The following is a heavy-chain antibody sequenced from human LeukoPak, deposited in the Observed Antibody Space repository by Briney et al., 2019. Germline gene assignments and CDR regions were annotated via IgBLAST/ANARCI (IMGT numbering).Heavy chain of an antibody. CDR3: ATLGGYSSNNWFDP. D-gene: IGHD6-13*01. CDR1: GGSISSGGYY. Sequence: SETLSLTCTVSGGSISSGGYYWSWIRQHPGKGLEWIGYIYYSGSTYYNPSLKSRVTISVDTSKNQFSLKLSSVTAADTAVYYCATLGGYSSNNWFDPWGQGTLVTVSS. J-gene: IGHJ5*02. V-gene: IGHV4-31*03. CDR2: IYYSGST.